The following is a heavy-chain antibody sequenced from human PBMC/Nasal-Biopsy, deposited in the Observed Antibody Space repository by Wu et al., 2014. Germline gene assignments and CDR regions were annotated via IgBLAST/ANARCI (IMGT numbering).Heavy chain of an antibody. Sequence: TLTLTCTFSGFSLDTSWSGCGCSSDPRRPGVACHSLLGDDKRYSPSLQGRVTITKDTSKNQVVLTMTNMDPVDTATFFCARLRSGSTWTGWNWFDPWGQGTLVTVSS. CDR3: ARLRSGSTWTGWNWFDP. D-gene: IGHD3/OR15-3a*01. CDR1: GFSLDTSWSG. CDR2: LLGDDK. V-gene: IGHV2-5*02. J-gene: IGHJ5*02.